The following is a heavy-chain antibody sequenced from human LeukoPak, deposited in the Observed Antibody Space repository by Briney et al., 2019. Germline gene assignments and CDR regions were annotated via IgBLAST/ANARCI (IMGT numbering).Heavy chain of an antibody. CDR3: ARSYSGDYGWFDP. Sequence: SGESLKISCKGSGYSFTSYWIGWVRQLPGKGLEWMGIIYPGDSDTRYSPSFQGQVTISADKSISTAYLQWSSLKASDTAMYYCARSYSGDYGWFDPWGQGTLVTVSS. CDR1: GYSFTSYW. J-gene: IGHJ5*02. CDR2: IYPGDSDT. D-gene: IGHD4-17*01. V-gene: IGHV5-51*01.